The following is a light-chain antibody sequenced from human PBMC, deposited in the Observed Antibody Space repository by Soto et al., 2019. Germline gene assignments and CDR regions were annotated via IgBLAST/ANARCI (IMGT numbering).Light chain of an antibody. CDR2: DAS. Sequence: DIPMTQSPSTLSASVGGRVSITCRASQNIGSWLAWYQKKPGKAPNLLIYDASSLESGVPSRFSGSGSGTEFTLTISSLQPDDFATYFCQQYNSYPWTFGQGTKVDIK. CDR1: QNIGSW. CDR3: QQYNSYPWT. V-gene: IGKV1-5*01. J-gene: IGKJ1*01.